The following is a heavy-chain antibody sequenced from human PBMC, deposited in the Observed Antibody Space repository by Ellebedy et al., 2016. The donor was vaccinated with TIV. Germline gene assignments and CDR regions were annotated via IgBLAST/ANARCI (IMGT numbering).Heavy chain of an antibody. CDR1: GGSISSSSYY. CDR3: ARHYYDSSGPFDY. V-gene: IGHV4-39*01. D-gene: IGHD3-22*01. CDR2: IYYSGST. Sequence: SETLSLTCTVSGGSISSSSYYWGWIRQPPGKGLEWIGSIYYSGSTYYNPSLKSRVTISVGTSKNQFSLKLSSVTAADTAVYYCARHYYDSSGPFDYWGQGTLVTVSS. J-gene: IGHJ4*02.